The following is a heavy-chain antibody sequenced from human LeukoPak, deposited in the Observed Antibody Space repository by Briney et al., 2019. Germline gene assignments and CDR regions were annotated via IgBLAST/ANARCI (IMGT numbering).Heavy chain of an antibody. J-gene: IGHJ3*02. CDR3: AKNYGGNSGAFDI. CDR1: GFTFSIYA. V-gene: IGHV3-23*01. CDR2: ISGSGGTV. Sequence: GGSLRLSCAASGFTFSIYAMSWVRQAPGKGLEWVSAISGSGGTVYYADSVKGRFTISRDNSKNTLYLQMNSLRAEDTVVYYCAKNYGGNSGAFDIWGQGTMVTVSS. D-gene: IGHD4-23*01.